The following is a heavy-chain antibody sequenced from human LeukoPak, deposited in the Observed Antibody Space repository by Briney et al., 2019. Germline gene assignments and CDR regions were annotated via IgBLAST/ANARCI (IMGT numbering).Heavy chain of an antibody. J-gene: IGHJ4*02. CDR2: ISYDGSNK. D-gene: IGHD6-19*01. Sequence: GRSLRLSCAASGFAFSSYGMHWVRQAPGKGLEWVAVISYDGSNKYYADSVKGRFTISRDNSKNTLYLQMNSLRAEDTAVYYCTRGESVAGTARPSGYWGQGTLVTVSS. V-gene: IGHV3-30*03. CDR3: TRGESVAGTARPSGY. CDR1: GFAFSSYG.